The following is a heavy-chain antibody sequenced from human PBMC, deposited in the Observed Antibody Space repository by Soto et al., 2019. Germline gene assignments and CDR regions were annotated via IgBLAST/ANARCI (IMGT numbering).Heavy chain of an antibody. CDR2: IIPIFGTA. Sequence: SVKVSCKASEGTFSSYAISWVRQAPGQGLEWMGGIIPIFGTANYAQKFQGRVTITADESTSTAYMELSSLRSEDTAVYYCASIVVVTGDAFDIWGQGTMVTVSS. D-gene: IGHD2-21*02. V-gene: IGHV1-69*13. CDR1: EGTFSSYA. J-gene: IGHJ3*02. CDR3: ASIVVVTGDAFDI.